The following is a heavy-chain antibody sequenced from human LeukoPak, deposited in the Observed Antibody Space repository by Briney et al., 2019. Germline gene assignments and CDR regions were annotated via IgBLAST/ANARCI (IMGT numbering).Heavy chain of an antibody. CDR2: ISAYNGNT. CDR1: GYTFTSYG. J-gene: IGHJ4*02. Sequence: ASVKVSCKASGYTFTSYGISWVRQAPGQGLEWMGWISAYNGNTNYAQKLQGRVTMTTDTSTSTAYMELRSLRSDDTAVYYCARGENGYDILTGYYPELYYFDCWGQGTLVTVSS. CDR3: ARGENGYDILTGYYPELYYFDC. D-gene: IGHD3-9*01. V-gene: IGHV1-18*01.